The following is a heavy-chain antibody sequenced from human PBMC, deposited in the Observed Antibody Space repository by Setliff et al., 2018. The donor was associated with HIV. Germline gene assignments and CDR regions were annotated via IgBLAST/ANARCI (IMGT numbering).Heavy chain of an antibody. J-gene: IGHJ4*02. CDR3: AVMGHCSANSCFRTEGFDY. V-gene: IGHV1-2*02. Sequence: ASVKVSCKASGHTFNDYYIHWVRQAPGEGLEWMGWITYNNGGIKYAQKFQGSVTLTRDTSITTAYMELRGLRSDDTAVYYCAVMGHCSANSCFRTEGFDYWGQGTLVTVSS. CDR2: ITYNNGGI. CDR1: GHTFNDYY. D-gene: IGHD2-15*01.